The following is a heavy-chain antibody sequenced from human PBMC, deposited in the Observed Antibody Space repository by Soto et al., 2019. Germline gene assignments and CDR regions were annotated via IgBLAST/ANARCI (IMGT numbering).Heavy chain of an antibody. D-gene: IGHD3-10*01. J-gene: IGHJ5*02. V-gene: IGHV3-33*01. Sequence: GGSLRLSCAASGFTFSSYGMHWVRQAPGKGLEWVAVIWYDGSNKYYADSVKGRFTISRDNSKNTLYLQMNSLRAEDTAVYYCARDGVPYYYGSNWFDPWGQGTLVTVSS. CDR2: IWYDGSNK. CDR3: ARDGVPYYYGSNWFDP. CDR1: GFTFSSYG.